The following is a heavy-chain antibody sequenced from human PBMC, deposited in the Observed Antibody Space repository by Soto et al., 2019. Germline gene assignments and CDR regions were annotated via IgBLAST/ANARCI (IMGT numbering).Heavy chain of an antibody. D-gene: IGHD2-21*02. CDR2: IYYSGST. J-gene: IGHJ5*02. CDR1: GGSISSSSYF. CDR3: ARHPSDFWFDP. V-gene: IGHV4-39*01. Sequence: SETLSLTCSVPGGSISSSSYFWGWVRQPPGKGLEWIGSIYYSGSTYYNPSLKSRVTVSVDTSKNQFSLKLSSVTAADTVVYYCARHPSDFWFDPWGQGTLVTVSS.